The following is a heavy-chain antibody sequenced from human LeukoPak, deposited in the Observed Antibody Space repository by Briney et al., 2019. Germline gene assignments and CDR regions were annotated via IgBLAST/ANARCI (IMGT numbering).Heavy chain of an antibody. V-gene: IGHV3-23*01. Sequence: PGGSLRLSCAASGFTFSSYAMSWVRQAPGKGLEWVSAISGSGGSTYYADSVKGRFTISRDNAKNSLYLQMNSLRAEDTAVYYCARVGFRSGRDAFDIWGQGTMVTVSS. CDR1: GFTFSSYA. CDR3: ARVGFRSGRDAFDI. CDR2: ISGSGGST. J-gene: IGHJ3*02. D-gene: IGHD6-19*01.